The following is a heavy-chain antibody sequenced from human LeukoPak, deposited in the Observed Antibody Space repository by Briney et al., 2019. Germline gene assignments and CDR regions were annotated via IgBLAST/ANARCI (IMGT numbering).Heavy chain of an antibody. V-gene: IGHV4-39*01. D-gene: IGHD3-3*01. CDR1: GGSISRSTYY. Sequence: SSETLSLTCTVSGGSISRSTYYWGWIRQPPGKGLEWIANIYYTGTTLYNPSLRSRVTISVDTSENQFSLRLSSVTAADTAVYYCTRDTFWSAYPSFDYWGQGTLVTVSS. J-gene: IGHJ4*02. CDR3: TRDTFWSAYPSFDY. CDR2: IYYTGTT.